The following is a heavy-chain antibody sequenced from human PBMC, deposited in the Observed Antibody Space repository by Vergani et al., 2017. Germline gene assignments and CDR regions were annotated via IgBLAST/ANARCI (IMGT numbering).Heavy chain of an antibody. Sequence: EKQSVQSGSETKKPGESLKISCQAFGYIFSNFWIGWVRQRPGRGLEWMGIIYPGDSEFKSNPTFRGQVIFSVDTSVNTAYLQWRSLQASDTATYFCSSGGHGSENGGALQLWGKGTNITVSS. CDR2: IYPGDSEF. V-gene: IGHV5-51*01. J-gene: IGHJ3*01. CDR1: GYIFSNFW. CDR3: SSGGHGSENGGALQL. D-gene: IGHD3-10*01.